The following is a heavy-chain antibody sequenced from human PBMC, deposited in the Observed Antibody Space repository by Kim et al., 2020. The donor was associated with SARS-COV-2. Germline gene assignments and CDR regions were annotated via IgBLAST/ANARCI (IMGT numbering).Heavy chain of an antibody. V-gene: IGHV3-11*03. D-gene: IGHD5-18*01. Sequence: GGYLRLSCAASGFTFSDYYMSWIRQAPGKGLEWVSYISSSSSYTNYADSVKGRFTISRDNAKNSLYLQMNSLRAEDTAVYYCARSVDTAMAFSYWGQGTLVTVSS. CDR3: ARSVDTAMAFSY. CDR1: GFTFSDYY. J-gene: IGHJ4*02. CDR2: ISSSSSYT.